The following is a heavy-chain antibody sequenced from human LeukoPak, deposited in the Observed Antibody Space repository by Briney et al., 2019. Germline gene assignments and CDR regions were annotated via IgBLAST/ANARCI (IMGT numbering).Heavy chain of an antibody. CDR2: ISSSSSYI. V-gene: IGHV3-21*01. D-gene: IGHD1-26*01. CDR1: GFTFSRFS. CDR3: ALVGATSWAPFDY. J-gene: IGHJ4*02. Sequence: GGSLTLSCAVSGFTFSRFSMTWVRQAPGKGLESVSSISSSSSYIYYRDSVKGRFTISRDNAKNSLYLQMHSLRAEDTAVYYCALVGATSWAPFDYWGQGTLVTVSS.